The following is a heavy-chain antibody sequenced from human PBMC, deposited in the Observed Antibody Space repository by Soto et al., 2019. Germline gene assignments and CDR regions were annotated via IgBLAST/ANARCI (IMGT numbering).Heavy chain of an antibody. CDR2: ISVNNGNT. J-gene: IGHJ4*02. V-gene: IGHV1-18*01. D-gene: IGHD3-22*01. Sequence: QVQLVQSGAEVKKPGASVKVSCKASNYTFSSYGINWVRQAPGQGLEWMGWISVNNGNTNSAQKFQGRFTMTADTSTTTASMELWNLTSDESAVYYCARGKSYYDISGYFYSDYWGQGTVVTVSS. CDR1: NYTFSSYG. CDR3: ARGKSYYDISGYFYSDY.